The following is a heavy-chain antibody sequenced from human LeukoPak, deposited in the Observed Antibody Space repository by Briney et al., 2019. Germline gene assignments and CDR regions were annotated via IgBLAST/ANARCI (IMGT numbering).Heavy chain of an antibody. Sequence: GASVKVSCKASGGTFSSYAISWVRQAPGQGLEWMGGIIPMFGIANYAQKFQGRVTIIADEYMTTAYMELSSLSSEDTAVYYCARDLTARLSGEDGFDIWGQGTMVTVSS. V-gene: IGHV1-69*13. CDR3: ARDLTARLSGEDGFDI. D-gene: IGHD3-16*02. CDR1: GGTFSSYA. CDR2: IIPMFGIA. J-gene: IGHJ3*02.